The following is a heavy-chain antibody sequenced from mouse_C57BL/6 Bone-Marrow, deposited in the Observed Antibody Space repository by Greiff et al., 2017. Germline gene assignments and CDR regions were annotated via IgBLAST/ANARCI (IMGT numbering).Heavy chain of an antibody. D-gene: IGHD1-1*01. CDR3: ARWGPITTVVARGY. CDR2: IYPRSGNT. V-gene: IGHV1-81*01. Sequence: QVQLQQSGAELARPGASVKLSCKASGYTFTSYGLSWVKQRTGQGLEWIGEIYPRSGNTYYNEKFKGKATLTADKSSSTAYMQLRSLTSEDSAVYCGARWGPITTVVARGYWGQGTTLTVSS. CDR1: GYTFTSYG. J-gene: IGHJ2*01.